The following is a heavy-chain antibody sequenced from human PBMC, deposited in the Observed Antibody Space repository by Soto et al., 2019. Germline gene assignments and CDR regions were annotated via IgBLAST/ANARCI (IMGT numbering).Heavy chain of an antibody. CDR2: ISSSSSYI. J-gene: IGHJ5*02. Sequence: VGSLRLSCASSVFTFSSYSMNWVRHSPGKWLEWVSSISSSSSYIYYADSVKGRFTISRDNAKNSLYLQMNSLRAEDTAVYYCARVNARSRWYGFEPWGQATLVSLSS. D-gene: IGHD6-13*01. CDR3: ARVNARSRWYGFEP. V-gene: IGHV3-21*01. CDR1: VFTFSSYS.